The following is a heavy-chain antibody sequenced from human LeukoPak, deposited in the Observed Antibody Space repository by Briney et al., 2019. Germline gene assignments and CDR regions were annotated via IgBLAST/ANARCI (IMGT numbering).Heavy chain of an antibody. Sequence: SETLSLTCAVYGGSFRGYYWSWIRQPPGKGLEWIGEINHSASTNYNPSLKSRVTISVDTSKNQFSLKLSSVTAADTAVYYCARLRPAYYYYGMDVWGQGTTVTVSS. CDR2: INHSAST. J-gene: IGHJ6*02. CDR1: GGSFRGYY. CDR3: ARLRPAYYYYGMDV. D-gene: IGHD6-25*01. V-gene: IGHV4-34*01.